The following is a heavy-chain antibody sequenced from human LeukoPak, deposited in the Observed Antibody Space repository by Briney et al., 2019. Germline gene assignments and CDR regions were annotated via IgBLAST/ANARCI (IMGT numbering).Heavy chain of an antibody. V-gene: IGHV4-59*01. CDR3: ATGTDAYKTGH. CDR1: GGSISSDY. D-gene: IGHD5-24*01. CDR2: LYYTGST. J-gene: IGHJ4*02. Sequence: SETLSLTCSVSGGSISSDYWSWIRQPPGKRLEWIGYLYYTGSTNYNPSLKSRVTMSLDTSKNQFSLKLNSVTAADTAVYYCATGTDAYKTGHWGQGTLVTVSS.